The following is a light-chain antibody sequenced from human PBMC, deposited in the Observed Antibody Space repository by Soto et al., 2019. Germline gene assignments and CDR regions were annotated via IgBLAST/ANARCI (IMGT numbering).Light chain of an antibody. CDR3: QQYNSYPYT. CDR1: QSISSW. Sequence: DIQMTQSPSTLSASVGDRVTITCRASQSISSWLAWYQQKPGKAPNLLIYKASSLESGVPSRFSGSGSGTEFVLPITRLQPYDLATFYCQQYNSYPYTFGQGTKLDIK. J-gene: IGKJ2*01. V-gene: IGKV1-5*03. CDR2: KAS.